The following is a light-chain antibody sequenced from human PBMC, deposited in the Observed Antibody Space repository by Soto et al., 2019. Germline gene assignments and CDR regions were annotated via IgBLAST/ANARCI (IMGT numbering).Light chain of an antibody. CDR3: SSYAGSNNVV. J-gene: IGLJ2*01. CDR1: SSDVGGYNY. CDR2: EVS. Sequence: QSALTQPPSASGSPGQSVTISCTGTSSDVGGYNYVSWYQQHPGKAPKIMIYEVSKLPSGVPDRFSGSKSVNTASLTVSGLQAEDEADYYCSSYAGSNNVVFGGGTKLTVL. V-gene: IGLV2-8*01.